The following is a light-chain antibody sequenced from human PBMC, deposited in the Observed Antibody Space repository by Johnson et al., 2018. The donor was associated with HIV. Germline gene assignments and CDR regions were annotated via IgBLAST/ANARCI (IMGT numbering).Light chain of an antibody. CDR3: GTWDSSLVAWV. CDR2: DSY. V-gene: IGLV1-51*01. J-gene: IGLJ1*01. CDR1: SSNIGNNY. Sequence: QSVLTQPPSVSAAPGQKVTISCSGSSSNIGNNYVSWYQQLPGTAPKLLIYDSYKRPSGIPDRFSGSKSGTSATLGITGLQTGDEADYYCGTWDSSLVAWVFGTGTKVTVL.